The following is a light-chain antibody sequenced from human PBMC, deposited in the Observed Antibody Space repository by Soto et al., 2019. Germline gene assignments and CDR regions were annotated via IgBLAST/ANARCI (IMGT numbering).Light chain of an antibody. Sequence: EIVLTQSPATLSLSPGERATLSCRASQSVGSYLAWYQHKPGRAPRLLINDASNRATGIPARFSGSGSGTNFTLTISSLEPEDFAGYYCQQRSKSITFGQGTRLEIK. CDR2: DAS. J-gene: IGKJ5*01. CDR3: QQRSKSIT. V-gene: IGKV3-11*01. CDR1: QSVGSY.